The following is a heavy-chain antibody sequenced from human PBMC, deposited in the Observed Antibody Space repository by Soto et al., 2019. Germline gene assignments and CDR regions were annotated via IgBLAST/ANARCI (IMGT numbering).Heavy chain of an antibody. CDR1: GYTFTGYY. D-gene: IGHD4-17*01. Sequence: ASVKVSCKASGYTFTGYYMHWVRQAPGQGLEWMGWINPNSGGTSYAQKFQGWVTMTRDTSISTAYMELSRLRSDDTAVYYCAGASYGDEFDYWGQGTLVTVSS. J-gene: IGHJ4*02. CDR3: AGASYGDEFDY. V-gene: IGHV1-2*04. CDR2: INPNSGGT.